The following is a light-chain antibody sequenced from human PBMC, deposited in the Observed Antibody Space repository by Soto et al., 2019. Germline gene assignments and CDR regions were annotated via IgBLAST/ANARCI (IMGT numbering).Light chain of an antibody. CDR1: QSISDT. CDR3: QQYNNWPWT. V-gene: IGKV3-15*01. Sequence: EIVMTQSPATLSVSPGGRATLSCRASQSISDTLAWYQQKPGQAPRLLIYSASARATGFPARFSGSGSGTGFTLTISSLQSEDFAVYYCQQYNNWPWTFGQGTKVDIK. J-gene: IGKJ1*01. CDR2: SAS.